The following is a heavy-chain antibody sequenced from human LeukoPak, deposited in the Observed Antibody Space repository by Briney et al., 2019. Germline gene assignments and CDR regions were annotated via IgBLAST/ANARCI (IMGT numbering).Heavy chain of an antibody. J-gene: IGHJ4*02. D-gene: IGHD3-9*01. CDR1: GGSFSGYY. CDR2: INHSGST. V-gene: IGHV4-34*01. Sequence: SETLSVNCAVYGGSFSGYYWSWIRQPPGKGLEWIGEINHSGSTNYNPSLKSRVTISVDTSKNQFSLKLSSVTAADTAVYYCARDGVLRYFDWLTRWGQGTLVTVSS. CDR3: ARDGVLRYFDWLTR.